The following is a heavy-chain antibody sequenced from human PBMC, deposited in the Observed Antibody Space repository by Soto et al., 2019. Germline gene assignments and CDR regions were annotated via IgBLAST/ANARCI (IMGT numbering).Heavy chain of an antibody. CDR2: IIPILGIA. J-gene: IGHJ6*03. CDR1: GGTFSSYT. D-gene: IGHD6-13*01. CDR3: ARDGNSSNPNYYYYYYMDV. V-gene: IGHV1-69*04. Sequence: ASVKVSCKASGGTFSSYTISWVRQAPGQGLEWMGRIIPILGIANYAQKFQGRVTITADKSTSTAYMELSSLRSEDTAVYYCARDGNSSNPNYYYYYYMDVWGKGTTVTVSS.